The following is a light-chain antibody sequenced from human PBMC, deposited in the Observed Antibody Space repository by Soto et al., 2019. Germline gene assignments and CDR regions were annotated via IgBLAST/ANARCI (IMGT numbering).Light chain of an antibody. CDR3: HQYASSPQT. V-gene: IGKV3-20*01. Sequence: EIVLTQSPGTLSLSPGERATLSCRASQSVAKNYLAWYQQEPGQAPRLLIYDASKRATGIPDRFSGSGSGTDFTLTISRLEPEDLAVYYCHQYASSPQTFGQGTKVEIK. J-gene: IGKJ1*01. CDR2: DAS. CDR1: QSVAKNY.